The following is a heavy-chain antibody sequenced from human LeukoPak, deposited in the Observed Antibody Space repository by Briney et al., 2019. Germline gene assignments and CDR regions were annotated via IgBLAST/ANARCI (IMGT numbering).Heavy chain of an antibody. V-gene: IGHV3-48*02. Sequence: PGGSLRLSCAASGFTFDTYSMSWVRQAPGKGLEWVSYISRSSSTIYYADSVKGRFTISRDNTQNSLYLQMNSLGDEDTAVYYCARMDAFDIWGQGTMVTVSS. J-gene: IGHJ3*02. CDR3: ARMDAFDI. D-gene: IGHD3/OR15-3a*01. CDR2: ISRSSSTI. CDR1: GFTFDTYS.